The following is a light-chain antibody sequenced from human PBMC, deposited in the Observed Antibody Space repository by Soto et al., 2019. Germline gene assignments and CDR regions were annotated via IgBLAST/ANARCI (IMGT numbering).Light chain of an antibody. CDR3: QQYNNWPPVT. CDR1: QSVSSN. J-gene: IGKJ3*01. CDR2: GAS. Sequence: EIVMTQSPATLSVSPGERATLSCRASQSVSSNLAWYQQKLGQAPRLLIYGASTRATGIPARFSGSGSGTEFTLTISSLQSQDVAVYYCQQYNNWPPVTFGPGTKVDIK. V-gene: IGKV3-15*01.